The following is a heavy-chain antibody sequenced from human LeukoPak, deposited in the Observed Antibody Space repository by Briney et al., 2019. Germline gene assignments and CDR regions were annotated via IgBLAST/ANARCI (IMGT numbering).Heavy chain of an antibody. D-gene: IGHD3-3*01. J-gene: IGHJ6*02. CDR2: MNPNSGNT. V-gene: IGHV1-8*01. Sequence: ASVKVSCKASGYTFTSYDINWVRQATGQGLEWMGWMNPNSGNTGYAQKFQGRVTMTRNTSISTAYMELSSLRSEDTAVYYCARGLALGSYYDFWSGHYGYGMDVWGQGTTVTVSS. CDR3: ARGLALGSYYDFWSGHYGYGMDV. CDR1: GYTFTSYD.